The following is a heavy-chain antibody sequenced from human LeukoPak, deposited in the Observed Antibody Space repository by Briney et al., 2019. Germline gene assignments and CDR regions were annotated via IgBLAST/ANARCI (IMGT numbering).Heavy chain of an antibody. J-gene: IGHJ4*02. CDR3: AREPPGGGFDY. Sequence: GGSLRLSCAASGFTFSSYGMHWVRQAPGKGLEWVAVIWYDGSNKYYADSVKGRFTISRDYSKNTLYLQMNSLRAEDTAVYYCAREPPGGGFDYWGQGTLVTVSS. CDR2: IWYDGSNK. D-gene: IGHD3-16*01. CDR1: GFTFSSYG. V-gene: IGHV3-33*01.